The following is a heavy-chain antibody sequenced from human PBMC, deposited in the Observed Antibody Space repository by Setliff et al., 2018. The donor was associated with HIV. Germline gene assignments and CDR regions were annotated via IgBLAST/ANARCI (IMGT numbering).Heavy chain of an antibody. CDR3: VSGWATLLRGILTTGWFEP. CDR1: GYSISIGYY. CDR2: IYHSGST. D-gene: IGHD3-10*01. V-gene: IGHV4-38-2*01. Sequence: SETLSLTCAVSGYSISIGYYWGWIRQPPGKGLEWIGNIYHSGSTYYDPSLKSRVTISVDTSKNQFSLRLNSVTAADTAVYYCVSGWATLLRGILTTGWFEPWGQGTLVTVSS. J-gene: IGHJ5*02.